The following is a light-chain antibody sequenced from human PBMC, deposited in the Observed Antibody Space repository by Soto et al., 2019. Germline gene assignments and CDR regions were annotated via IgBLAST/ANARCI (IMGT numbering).Light chain of an antibody. CDR2: KAS. CDR3: QQYDVYPYT. J-gene: IGKJ2*01. CDR1: QSIGSC. V-gene: IGKV1-5*03. Sequence: DIQMTQSPSTLSASVGDRVTITCRASQSIGSCLAWYQQKPGKAPNLLIYKASSLESGVPSRFSGSGSGTEFTLTISSLQPDDFATYYCQQYDVYPYTFGQGTKLEIK.